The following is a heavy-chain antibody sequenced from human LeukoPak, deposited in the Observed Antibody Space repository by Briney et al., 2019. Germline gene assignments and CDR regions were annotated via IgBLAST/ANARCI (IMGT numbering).Heavy chain of an antibody. D-gene: IGHD3-22*01. J-gene: IGHJ4*02. CDR3: ATNFGAYYYDTSGYYDF. CDR2: ISGDGNST. V-gene: IGHV3-43*02. Sequence: GGSLRLSCAASGFTFSNAWMSWVRQAPGKGLEWVSLISGDGNSTYYAGSVKGRFTISRDNSKNSLYLQMNSLRTEDTAFYYCATNFGAYYYDTSGYYDFWGQGTLVTVSS. CDR1: GFTFSNAW.